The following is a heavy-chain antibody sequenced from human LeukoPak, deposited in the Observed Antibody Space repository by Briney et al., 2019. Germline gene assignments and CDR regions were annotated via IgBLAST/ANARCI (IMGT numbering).Heavy chain of an antibody. Sequence: SETLSLTCTVSGGSISTSYWSWIRQPPGKGLEWLGYIYNSGSTNYSPSLRSRVTISMDTSKNQFSLKLNSVTAADTAVYYCARIHRYCSGGACYVLDNWGQGTLVAVSS. CDR3: ARIHRYCSGGACYVLDN. CDR1: GGSISTSY. CDR2: IYNSGST. V-gene: IGHV4-59*01. D-gene: IGHD2-15*01. J-gene: IGHJ4*02.